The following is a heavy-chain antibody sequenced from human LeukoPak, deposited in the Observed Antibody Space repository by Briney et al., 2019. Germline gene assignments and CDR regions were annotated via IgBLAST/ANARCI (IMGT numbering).Heavy chain of an antibody. V-gene: IGHV5-51*01. D-gene: IGHD3-22*01. CDR1: GYKFSTYW. J-gene: IGHJ3*01. CDR3: ARPNITSYYDSSGYDAFDV. CDR2: IYPDDSDT. Sequence: GESLKISCKGSGYKFSTYWVAWVRQMPGKGQEWMGIIYPDDSDTRYSPSFQGQVTISADKSINTAYLQWSSLKASDTAMYFCARPNITSYYDSSGYDAFDVWGQGTLVAVSS.